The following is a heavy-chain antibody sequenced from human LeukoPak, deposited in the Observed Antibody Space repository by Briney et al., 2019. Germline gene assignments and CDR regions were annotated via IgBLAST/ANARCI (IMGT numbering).Heavy chain of an antibody. V-gene: IGHV4-4*02. CDR1: GGSISSSNW. J-gene: IGHJ4*02. CDR3: ARDEESDSRYGDYGVY. CDR2: IYHTGST. Sequence: PSGTLSLTCAVSGGSISSSNWWSWVRQPPGKGLEWIGEIYHTGSTNYNPSLKSRVTISVDKSKNQFSLKLGSVTAADTAVYYCARDEESDSRYGDYGVYWGQGTLVTVSS. D-gene: IGHD4-17*01.